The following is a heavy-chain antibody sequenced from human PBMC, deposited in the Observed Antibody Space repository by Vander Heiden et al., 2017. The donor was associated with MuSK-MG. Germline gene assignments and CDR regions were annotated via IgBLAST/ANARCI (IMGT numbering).Heavy chain of an antibody. J-gene: IGHJ4*02. D-gene: IGHD2-15*01. CDR1: GYTFTSYG. CDR3: AAERVLGPYCSGGSCYIDY. V-gene: IGHV1-18*01. CDR2: ISAYNGNT. Sequence: QVHLVQSGAEVTKPGAAVKVSCKASGYTFTSYGLSWVRQAPGQGLEWIGWISAYNGNTNYAQKLQGRVTMTTDTSTSTAYMELRSLRSDDTAVYYCAAERVLGPYCSGGSCYIDYWGQGTLVTVSS.